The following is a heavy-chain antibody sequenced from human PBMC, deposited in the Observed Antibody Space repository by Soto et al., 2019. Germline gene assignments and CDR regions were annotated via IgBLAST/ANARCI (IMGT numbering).Heavy chain of an antibody. J-gene: IGHJ5*02. V-gene: IGHV1-24*01. CDR3: ATIRITMVRGVITYNWFDP. Sequence: GASVKVSCKVSGYTLTELSMHWVRQAPGEGLEWMGGFDPEDGETIYAQKFQGRVTMTEDTSTDTAYMELSSLRSEDTAVYYCATIRITMVRGVITYNWFDPWGQGTLVTVSS. CDR2: FDPEDGET. CDR1: GYTLTELS. D-gene: IGHD3-10*01.